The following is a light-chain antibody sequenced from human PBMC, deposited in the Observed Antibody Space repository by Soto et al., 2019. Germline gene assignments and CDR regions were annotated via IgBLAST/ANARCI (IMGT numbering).Light chain of an antibody. V-gene: IGKV1-39*01. J-gene: IGKJ4*01. CDR2: AAS. Sequence: DIQMTQSPSSLSASVGDRVTITCRASQSIANYLNWYQQKPGTAPKLLIFAASSLQSGVPSRLSGSGSGTDFTLTISTLQPGDFATYYCQQRNNWPLTLGGGTKV. CDR1: QSIANY. CDR3: QQRNNWPLT.